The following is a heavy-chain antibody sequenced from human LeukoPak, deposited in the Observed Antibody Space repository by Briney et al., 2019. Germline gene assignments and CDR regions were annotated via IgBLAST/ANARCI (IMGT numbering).Heavy chain of an antibody. CDR1: GGSISSSSYY. J-gene: IGHJ4*02. V-gene: IGHV4-39*01. Sequence: SETLSLTCTVSGGSISSSSYYWGWIRQPPGKGLEWIGSIYYNGSTYYNPSLKSRVTISVDTSKNQFSLKLSSVTAADTAVYYCARHGDSSKEGIFDYWGQGTLVTVSS. CDR2: IYYNGST. D-gene: IGHD6-13*01. CDR3: ARHGDSSKEGIFDY.